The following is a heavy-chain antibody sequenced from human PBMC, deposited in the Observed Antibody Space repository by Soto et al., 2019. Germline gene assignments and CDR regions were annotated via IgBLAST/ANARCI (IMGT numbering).Heavy chain of an antibody. CDR2: INSDGSST. CDR3: AREWGWWFGEGNYYSMDV. Sequence: GGSLRLSCAASGFTFSSYWMHWVRQAPGKGLVWVSRINSDGSSTSYADSVKGRFTISRDNAKNTLYLQMNSLRAEDTAVYYCAREWGWWFGEGNYYSMDVWCKGTTVNVAS. CDR1: GFTFSSYW. V-gene: IGHV3-74*01. D-gene: IGHD3-10*01. J-gene: IGHJ6*03.